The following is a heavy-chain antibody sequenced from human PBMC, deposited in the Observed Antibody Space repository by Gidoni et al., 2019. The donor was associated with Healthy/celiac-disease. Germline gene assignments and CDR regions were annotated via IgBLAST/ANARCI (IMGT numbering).Heavy chain of an antibody. J-gene: IGHJ6*02. V-gene: IGHV1-18*04. D-gene: IGHD1-26*01. CDR2: ISAYNGNT. CDR3: ARSGATPLNRNYGMDV. Sequence: QLQLVQSGAEVKKPGASVKVSCKASGYTFTTSGISWVRQAPGQGLEWMGWISAYNGNTNYAQKLQGRVTMTTDTSTSTAYMELRSLRSDDTAVYYCARSGATPLNRNYGMDVWGQGTTVTVSS. CDR1: GYTFTTSG.